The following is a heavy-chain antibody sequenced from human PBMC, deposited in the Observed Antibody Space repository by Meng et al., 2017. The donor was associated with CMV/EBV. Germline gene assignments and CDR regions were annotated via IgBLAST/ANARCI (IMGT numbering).Heavy chain of an antibody. Sequence: CKGYGYNFPTYWISWVRQMPGKGLEWMGRIDPADSYTNYNPSFHGHVTISADKSITTAYLQWSSLKASDTAMYYCARLRSSGWFLDYWGQGTLVTVSS. D-gene: IGHD6-19*01. CDR3: ARLRSSGWFLDY. CDR2: IDPADSYT. CDR1: GYNFPTYW. J-gene: IGHJ4*02. V-gene: IGHV5-10-1*01.